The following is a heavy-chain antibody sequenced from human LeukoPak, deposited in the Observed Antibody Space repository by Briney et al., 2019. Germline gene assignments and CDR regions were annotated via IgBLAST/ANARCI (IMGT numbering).Heavy chain of an antibody. CDR3: ARGGSTNIYYYYAMDV. D-gene: IGHD2-2*01. Sequence: EPGGSLRLSCAASGFTFSSYWMSWVRQAPGKGLEWVANIKQDANEKYYVDSVKARFTISRDNAKNSVYLQMNSLRAEDTAVYYCARGGSTNIYYYYAMDVWGQGTTVTVSS. V-gene: IGHV3-7*01. CDR1: GFTFSSYW. J-gene: IGHJ6*02. CDR2: IKQDANEK.